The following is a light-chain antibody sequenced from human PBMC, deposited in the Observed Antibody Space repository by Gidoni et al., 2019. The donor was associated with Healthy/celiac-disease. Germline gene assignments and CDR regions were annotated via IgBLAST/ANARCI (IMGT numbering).Light chain of an antibody. CDR2: DVS. V-gene: IGLV2-14*04. Sequence: SGSPGQSITISCTGTSSDVGGYNYVSWYQQHPGKAPKLMIYDVSNRPSGVSNRFSGSKSGNTASLTISGLQAEDEADYYCSSYTSSSTLVVFGGGTKLTVL. CDR3: SSYTSSSTLVV. CDR1: SSDVGGYNY. J-gene: IGLJ3*02.